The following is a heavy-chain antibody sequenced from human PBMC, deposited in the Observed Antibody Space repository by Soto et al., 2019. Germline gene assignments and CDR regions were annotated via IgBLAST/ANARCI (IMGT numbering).Heavy chain of an antibody. CDR1: GFTFSNFG. CDR2: VWYDGSSR. V-gene: IGHV3-33*01. Sequence: LRLSCEASGFTFSNFGMTWVRQAPGKGLEGVARVWYDGSSRYYVASVKGRFNISRDNSKETVYLQMNSLRAEDTGVYYCAREIDSNYDGMDVWGQGTTVTVSS. CDR3: AREIDSNYDGMDV. D-gene: IGHD4-4*01. J-gene: IGHJ6*02.